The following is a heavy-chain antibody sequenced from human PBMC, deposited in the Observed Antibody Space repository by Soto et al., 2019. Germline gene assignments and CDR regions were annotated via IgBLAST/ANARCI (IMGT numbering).Heavy chain of an antibody. CDR2: ISNDGSNK. CDR3: AKRRNVLRFLEWSSGMEV. D-gene: IGHD3-3*01. V-gene: IGHV3-30*18. Sequence: QVRLVESGGGVAQPGKSLRLSCAASGFAFTSHALHWVRQAPGKGLEWVALISNDGSNKYYTDSVKGRFTISRDNSKNTLYLQMNGLRGEDTAVYYCAKRRNVLRFLEWSSGMEVWGQGTTVNVSS. J-gene: IGHJ6*02. CDR1: GFAFTSHA.